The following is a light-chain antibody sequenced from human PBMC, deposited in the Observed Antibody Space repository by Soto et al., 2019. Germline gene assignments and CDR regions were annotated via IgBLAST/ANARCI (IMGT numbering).Light chain of an antibody. CDR3: TSYSRYRVLV. J-gene: IGLJ3*02. Sequence: QFALTQPASVSGSLGQSITISCTGTSSDIGGYKYVSWYQQHPGKAPKLIIFEVSNRPSGVSDRFSGSNSGNTASLTISGLQAEDEADYYCTSYSRYRVLVFGGGTKVTVL. CDR2: EVS. CDR1: SSDIGGYKY. V-gene: IGLV2-14*01.